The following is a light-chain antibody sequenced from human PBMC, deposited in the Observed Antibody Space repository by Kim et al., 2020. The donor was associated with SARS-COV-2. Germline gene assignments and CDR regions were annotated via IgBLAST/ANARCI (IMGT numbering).Light chain of an antibody. Sequence: EIVLTQSPGTLSLSPGERATLSCRASQSVSSSYLAWYQQKPGQAPRLLIYGASSRATGIPDRFSGSGSGTDFTLTISRLEPEDFAVYYCQQYGSSPLTFCGGTKVGIK. CDR2: GAS. CDR3: QQYGSSPLT. CDR1: QSVSSSY. V-gene: IGKV3-20*01. J-gene: IGKJ4*01.